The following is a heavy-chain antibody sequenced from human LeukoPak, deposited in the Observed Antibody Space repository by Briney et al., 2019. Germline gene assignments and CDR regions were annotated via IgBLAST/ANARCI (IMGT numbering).Heavy chain of an antibody. D-gene: IGHD1-26*01. Sequence: GGSLRLSCAASGFTFSSYGMHWVRQAPGKGLEWVAVIWYDGSNKYYADSVKGRFTISRDNSKNTLYLQMNSLRAEDTAVYYCARDRSGSYYNGFDYWAQGTLVTVSS. J-gene: IGHJ4*02. V-gene: IGHV3-33*01. CDR2: IWYDGSNK. CDR3: ARDRSGSYYNGFDY. CDR1: GFTFSSYG.